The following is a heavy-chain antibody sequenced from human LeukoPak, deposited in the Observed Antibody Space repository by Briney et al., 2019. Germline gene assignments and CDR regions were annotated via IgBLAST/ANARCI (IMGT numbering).Heavy chain of an antibody. Sequence: GRSLRLSCAASGFTFGDYAMHWVRQAPGKGLEWVSGISWNSGSIGYADSVKGRFTISRDNAKNSLYLQMNSLRAEDTALYYCAKEGLRGVYFDYWGQGTLVTVSS. CDR2: ISWNSGSI. CDR1: GFTFGDYA. D-gene: IGHD5-12*01. CDR3: AKEGLRGVYFDY. J-gene: IGHJ4*02. V-gene: IGHV3-9*01.